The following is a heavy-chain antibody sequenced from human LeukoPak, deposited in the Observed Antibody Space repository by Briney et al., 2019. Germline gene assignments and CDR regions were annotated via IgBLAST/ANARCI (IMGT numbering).Heavy chain of an antibody. V-gene: IGHV6-1*01. CDR3: SRGDQDFDY. CDR1: GDSVSSNSAA. Sequence: SQTLSLTCAISGDSVSSNSAAWNCIRQSPSRGLECLGRTYYRSKWYNNYAVSVKSRITINPDTSKNQFSLQLNSVTPEDTAVYYCSRGDQDFDYWGQGTLVTVSS. CDR2: TYYRSKWYN. J-gene: IGHJ4*02. D-gene: IGHD2-2*01.